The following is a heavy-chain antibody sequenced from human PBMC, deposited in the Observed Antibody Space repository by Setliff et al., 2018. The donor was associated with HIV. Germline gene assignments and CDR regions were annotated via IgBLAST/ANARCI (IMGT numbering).Heavy chain of an antibody. CDR3: ATPDYNFLRGVNVWYFDY. CDR2: IIPIFGTA. D-gene: IGHD3-3*01. Sequence: SVKVSCKASGGTLSSYAISWVRQAPGQGLEWMGRIIPIFGTANYAQKFQGRVTITADKSTSTAYMELSSLRSEDTAVYYCATPDYNFLRGVNVWYFDYWGQGTLVTVSS. J-gene: IGHJ4*02. V-gene: IGHV1-69*06. CDR1: GGTLSSYA.